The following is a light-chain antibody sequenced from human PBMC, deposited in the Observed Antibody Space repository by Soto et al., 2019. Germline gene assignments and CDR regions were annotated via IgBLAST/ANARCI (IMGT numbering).Light chain of an antibody. CDR1: SSDVGGYNS. J-gene: IGLJ1*01. V-gene: IGLV2-8*01. Sequence: QSALTQPPSASGSPGQSVTISCTGASSDVGGYNSVSWYQQHPGEAPKLLISEVTKRPSGVPDRFSGSKSGNTASLTVSGLQAEDEADYYCFSYAGGNKVFGTGTKLTVL. CDR2: EVT. CDR3: FSYAGGNKV.